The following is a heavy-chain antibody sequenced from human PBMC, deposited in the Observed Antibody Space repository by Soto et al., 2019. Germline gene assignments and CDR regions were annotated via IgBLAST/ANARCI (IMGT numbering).Heavy chain of an antibody. J-gene: IGHJ6*02. D-gene: IGHD5-12*01. CDR2: ISAYNGKT. V-gene: IGHV1-18*01. CDR1: GYTFTSYG. CDR3: ARGGDVNYYHGMDG. Sequence: QVQLVQSGGEVKKPGASVKLSCTASGYTFTSYGISWVRQAPGQGLEWMGWISAYNGKTNYAQNGQGRVTMTTDTXXRTAYMDLRSLRSDDTAVYYCARGGDVNYYHGMDGWGQGTTVTVSS.